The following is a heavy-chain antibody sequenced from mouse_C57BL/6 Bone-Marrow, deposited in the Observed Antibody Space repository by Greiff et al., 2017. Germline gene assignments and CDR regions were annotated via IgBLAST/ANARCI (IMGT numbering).Heavy chain of an antibody. CDR2: IDPSDSYT. Sequence: VQLQQPGAELVMPGASVKLSCKASGYTFTSYWMHWVKQRPGQGLEWIGEIDPSDSYTNYNQKFKGKSTLTVDKSSSTAYMQLSSLTSEDSAVYYCAREGIYSCYGGQGNTLTVSA. CDR1: GYTFTSYW. J-gene: IGHJ2*01. CDR3: AREGIYSCY. V-gene: IGHV1-69*01. D-gene: IGHD2-1*01.